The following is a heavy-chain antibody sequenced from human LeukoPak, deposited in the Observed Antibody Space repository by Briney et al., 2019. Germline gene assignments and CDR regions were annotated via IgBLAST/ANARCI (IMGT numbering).Heavy chain of an antibody. J-gene: IGHJ4*02. V-gene: IGHV1-24*01. CDR1: GYTLTEFS. Sequence: ASVKVSCKVSGYTLTEFSMHWVRQAPGKGLEWMGGFDPEDGETIYARELQGRVTMTKDTSTDTAYMELSSLRSEDTAVYYCARGRRYSGYDAFGYWGQGTLVTVSS. D-gene: IGHD5-12*01. CDR3: ARGRRYSGYDAFGY. CDR2: FDPEDGET.